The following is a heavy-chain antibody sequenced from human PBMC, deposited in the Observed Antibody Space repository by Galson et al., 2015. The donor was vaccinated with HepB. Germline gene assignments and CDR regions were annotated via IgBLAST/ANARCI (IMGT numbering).Heavy chain of an antibody. CDR3: ARWGSTGYYIDY. J-gene: IGHJ4*02. CDR1: GFTFSSYA. V-gene: IGHV3-64*04. D-gene: IGHD3-9*01. CDR2: ISSNGGST. Sequence: SLRLSCAASGFTFSSYAMHWVRQAPGKGLEYVSAISSNGGSTYYADSVKGRFTISRDNSKNTLYLQMNSLRAEDTAVYYCARWGSTGYYIDYWGQGTLVTVSS.